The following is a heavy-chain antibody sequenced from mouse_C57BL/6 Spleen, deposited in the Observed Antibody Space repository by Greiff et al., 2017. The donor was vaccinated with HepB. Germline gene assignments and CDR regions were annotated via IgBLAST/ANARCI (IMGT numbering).Heavy chain of an antibody. J-gene: IGHJ2*01. Sequence: EVQGVESGGDLVKPGGSLKLSCAASGFTFSSYGMSWVRQTPDKRLEWVATISSGGSYTYYPDSVKGRFTISRDNAKNTLYLQMSSLKSEDTAMYYCARGDSYFDYWGQGTTLTVSS. CDR1: GFTFSSYG. D-gene: IGHD3-3*01. CDR2: ISSGGSYT. V-gene: IGHV5-6*01. CDR3: ARGDSYFDY.